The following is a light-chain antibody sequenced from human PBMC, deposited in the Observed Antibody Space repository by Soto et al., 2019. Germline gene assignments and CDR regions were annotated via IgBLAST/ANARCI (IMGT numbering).Light chain of an antibody. V-gene: IGKV3-20*01. J-gene: IGKJ4*01. CDR2: GAS. Sequence: EIVLTQSPDTLSLSPGERATLSCRARQSVSRSYFSWYQQKPCQAPRLLMYGASRRATGIPDRFSGSGSGTDSNLTISRLEPEDCVVYYCQQYGSSPTFGGGTTVE. CDR1: QSVSRSY. CDR3: QQYGSSPT.